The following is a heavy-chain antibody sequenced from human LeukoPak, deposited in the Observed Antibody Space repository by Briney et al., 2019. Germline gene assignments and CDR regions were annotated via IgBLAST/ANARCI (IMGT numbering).Heavy chain of an antibody. J-gene: IGHJ5*02. D-gene: IGHD3-9*01. Sequence: PSETLSLTCTVSGGSISSYDWSWIRQPAGKGLEWIGRIYTSGSTNYNPSLKSRVTMSVDTSKNQFSLKLSSLTAADTAVYYCARDPRYGWFDPWGQGTLVTVSS. CDR3: ARDPRYGWFDP. V-gene: IGHV4-4*07. CDR1: GGSISSYD. CDR2: IYTSGST.